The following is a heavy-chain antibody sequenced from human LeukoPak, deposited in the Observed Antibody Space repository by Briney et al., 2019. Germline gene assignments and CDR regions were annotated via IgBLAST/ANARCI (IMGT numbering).Heavy chain of an antibody. V-gene: IGHV6-1*01. J-gene: IGHJ4*02. Sequence: SQTLSLTCVISGDSVSSNSAAWNWLRQSPSRGLEWLGRTYYRSKWYNDYAVSVKSRITINPDTSKNQFSLQLNSVTPEDTAVYYCARDRSAAADRCFDYWGQGTLVTVSS. CDR2: TYYRSKWYN. CDR1: GDSVSSNSAA. CDR3: ARDRSAAADRCFDY. D-gene: IGHD6-13*01.